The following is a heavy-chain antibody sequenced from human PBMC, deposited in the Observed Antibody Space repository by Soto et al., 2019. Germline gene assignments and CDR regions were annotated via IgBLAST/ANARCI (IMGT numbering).Heavy chain of an antibody. D-gene: IGHD2-2*01. V-gene: IGHV1-69*01. CDR2: IIPISGTA. CDR1: GGTFSSYA. Sequence: QVQLVQSGAEVKKPGSSVKVSCTASGGTFSSYAISWVRQAPGQGLEWMGGIIPISGTANYAQKFQGRVTITADESTSTANMELSSLRSEDTAVYYCARSQGSSTSLEIYYYYYYGMDVWGQWTTVTVSS. CDR3: ARSQGSSTSLEIYYYYYYGMDV. J-gene: IGHJ6*02.